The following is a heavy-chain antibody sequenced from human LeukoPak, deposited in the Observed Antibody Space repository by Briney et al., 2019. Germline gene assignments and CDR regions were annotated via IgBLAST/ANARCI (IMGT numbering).Heavy chain of an antibody. CDR1: GYSFNKYW. V-gene: IGHV5-10-1*01. CDR2: IDPSDSYT. D-gene: IGHD3-10*01. J-gene: IGHJ5*02. CDR3: ARTPYMARGAIDWFDP. Sequence: GESLRISCKGSGYSFNKYWISWVRQMPGKGLEWMGRIDPSDSYTKYSPSFQGHVTISADKSISTAYLQWSSLQASDTAVYYCARTPYMARGAIDWFDPWGQGTLVTVSS.